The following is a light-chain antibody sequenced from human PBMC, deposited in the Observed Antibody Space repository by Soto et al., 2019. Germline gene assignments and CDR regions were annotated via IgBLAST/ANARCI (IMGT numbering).Light chain of an antibody. J-gene: IGLJ1*01. CDR2: DVS. V-gene: IGLV2-11*01. CDR1: SSDVGGYNY. Sequence: QSALTQPPSVSGSPGQSVTISCTGTSSDVGGYNYVSWYQQHPGKAPKLMIYDVSKRPSGVPDRFSGSKSGNTASLTISGLQAEDEADYYCCSYAGSYLDVFGTGTKVTVL. CDR3: CSYAGSYLDV.